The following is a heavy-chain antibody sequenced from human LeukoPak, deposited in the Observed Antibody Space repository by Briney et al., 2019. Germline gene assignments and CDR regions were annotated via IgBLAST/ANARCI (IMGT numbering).Heavy chain of an antibody. D-gene: IGHD2-21*02. J-gene: IGHJ4*02. CDR1: GFTFSSYG. V-gene: IGHV3-33*01. CDR3: ARGAYQIVVVTAPTY. CDR2: IWYDGSNK. Sequence: PGRSLRLSCAASGFTFSSYGMHWVRQAPGKGLEWVAVIWYDGSNKYYADSVKGRFTISRDISKNTLYLQMTSLRAEDTAVYYCARGAYQIVVVTAPTYWGQGTLVTVSS.